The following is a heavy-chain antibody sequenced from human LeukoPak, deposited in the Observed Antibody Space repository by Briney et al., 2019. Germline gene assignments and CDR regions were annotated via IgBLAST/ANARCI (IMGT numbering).Heavy chain of an antibody. J-gene: IGHJ4*02. CDR3: ARVRDSSGWTIIDY. CDR1: GGSISSYY. CDR2: IYTSGST. Sequence: PSETLSLTCTVSGGSISSYYWSWIRQPAGKGLEWIGRIYTSGSTNYNPSLKSRVTMSVDTSKNQFSLKLSSVTAADTAAYYCARVRDSSGWTIIDYWGQGTLVTVSS. D-gene: IGHD6-19*01. V-gene: IGHV4-4*07.